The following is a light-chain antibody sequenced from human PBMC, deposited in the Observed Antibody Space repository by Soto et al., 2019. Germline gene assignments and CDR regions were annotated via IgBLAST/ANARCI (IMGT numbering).Light chain of an antibody. J-gene: IGKJ3*01. CDR2: DSS. V-gene: IGKV1-13*02. CDR1: QGISSA. CDR3: QQYDSYSFT. Sequence: AILLTQSPSSLSASVGDRVTITCRARQGISSALAWYQQKPGKAPKLLIYDSSSLESGVPSRFSGSGSGTDFTLTISSLQPEDFATYYCQQYDSYSFTFGPGTRVDIK.